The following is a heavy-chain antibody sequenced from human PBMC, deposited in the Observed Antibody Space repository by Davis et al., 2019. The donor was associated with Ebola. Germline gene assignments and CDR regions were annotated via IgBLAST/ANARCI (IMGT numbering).Heavy chain of an antibody. CDR2: IIPVFRTA. J-gene: IGHJ4*02. Sequence: SVKVSCKAVGDTLTSYAMTWVRQVPGQGLEWMGGIIPVFRTASYAQKFQGRVTMTTDTSTSTAYMELRSLRSDDTAVYYCARDRGGDYSFDYWGQGTLVTVSS. CDR1: GDTLTSYA. V-gene: IGHV1-69*05. CDR3: ARDRGGDYSFDY. D-gene: IGHD3-10*01.